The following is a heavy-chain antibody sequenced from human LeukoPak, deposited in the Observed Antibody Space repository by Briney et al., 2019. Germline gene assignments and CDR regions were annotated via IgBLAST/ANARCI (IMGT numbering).Heavy chain of an antibody. V-gene: IGHV4-39*01. J-gene: IGHJ6*02. Sequence: SETLSLTCTVSGGSISSSSYYWGWIRQPPGKGLEWIGSIYYSGSTYYNPSLKSRVTISVDTSKNQFSLELSSVTAADTAVYYCARHLVTYSSGWYGPPYYYGMDVWGQGTTVTVSS. CDR3: ARHLVTYSSGWYGPPYYYGMDV. D-gene: IGHD6-19*01. CDR1: GGSISSSSYY. CDR2: IYYSGST.